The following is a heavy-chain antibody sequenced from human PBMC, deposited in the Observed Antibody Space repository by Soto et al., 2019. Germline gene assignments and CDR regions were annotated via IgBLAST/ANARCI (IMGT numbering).Heavy chain of an antibody. D-gene: IGHD3-10*01. Sequence: PSETLSLTCAVYGGSFSGYYWSWIRQPPGKGLEWIGEINHSGSTNYNPSLKSRVTISVDTSKNQFSLKLSSVTAADTAVYYCATRLWFGARWGQGTLVTVS. J-gene: IGHJ4*02. CDR1: GGSFSGYY. V-gene: IGHV4-34*01. CDR3: ATRLWFGAR. CDR2: INHSGST.